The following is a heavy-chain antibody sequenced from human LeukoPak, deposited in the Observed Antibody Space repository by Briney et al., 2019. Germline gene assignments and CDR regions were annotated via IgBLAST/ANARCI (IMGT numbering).Heavy chain of an antibody. Sequence: SETLSLTCTVSGDPINSGSYYWSWIRQPAGKGLEWIGRIYSSGNTKYNPSLKSRVTVSADTSKNQFSLKLNSVTAADRAMYYCVRSNSGYDFYRYFDLWGRGTLVTVSS. CDR2: IYSSGNT. D-gene: IGHD5-12*01. V-gene: IGHV4-61*02. CDR3: VRSNSGYDFYRYFDL. J-gene: IGHJ2*01. CDR1: GDPINSGSYY.